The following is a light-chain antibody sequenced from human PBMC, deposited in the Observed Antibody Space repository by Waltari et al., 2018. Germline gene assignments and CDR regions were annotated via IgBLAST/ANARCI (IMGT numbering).Light chain of an antibody. CDR3: QQCHGSPIT. J-gene: IGKJ5*01. Sequence: EIELTQSPGTLSLSPGDRAALSCRASESIATDYLAWYQKKPGQAPRLLIYGTSSRATDIPDRFSGSGSGTEFSLVISRLEPEDFAVYYCQQCHGSPITFGQGTRLEI. V-gene: IGKV3-20*01. CDR2: GTS. CDR1: ESIATDY.